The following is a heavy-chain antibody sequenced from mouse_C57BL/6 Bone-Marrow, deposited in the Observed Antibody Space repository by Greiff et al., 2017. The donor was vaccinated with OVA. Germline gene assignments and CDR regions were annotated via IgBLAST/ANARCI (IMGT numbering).Heavy chain of an antibody. CDR1: GYTFTSYW. CDR2: IHPNSGST. D-gene: IGHD1-1*01. Sequence: QVQLQQPGAELVKPGASVQLSCKASGYTFTSYWMHWVKQRPGQGLEWIGMIHPNSGSTNYNEKFKSKATLTVDKSSSTAYMQLSSLTSEDSAVYYCARGEYYGYWYFDVWGTGTTVTVSA. CDR3: ARGEYYGYWYFDV. J-gene: IGHJ1*03. V-gene: IGHV1-64*01.